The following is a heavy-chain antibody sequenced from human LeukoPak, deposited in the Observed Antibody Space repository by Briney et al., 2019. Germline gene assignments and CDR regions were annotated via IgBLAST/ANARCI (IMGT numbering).Heavy chain of an antibody. CDR3: ARSTVTTGDY. J-gene: IGHJ4*02. CDR2: ISSSSSTI. D-gene: IGHD4-17*01. CDR1: GFTFSSYS. Sequence: GGSLRLSCAASGFTFSSYSMNWVHQAPGKGLEWVSYISSSSSTIYYAESVKGRFTISRDNAKNSLYLQMNSLRAEDTAVYYCARSTVTTGDYWGQGTLVTVSS. V-gene: IGHV3-48*01.